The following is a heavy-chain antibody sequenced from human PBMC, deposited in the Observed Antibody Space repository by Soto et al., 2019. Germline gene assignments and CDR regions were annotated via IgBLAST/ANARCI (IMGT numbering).Heavy chain of an antibody. J-gene: IGHJ6*02. D-gene: IGHD2-2*01. Sequence: PGGSLRLSCAASGFTFSSYAMTWVRQAPGRGLEWVSAISSSSSAKYYADSVKGRFTISRDNAMNSLSLQMNSLRAEDTAVYYCARGVVAASSFYYYYAMDLWGQGTTVTVSS. CDR1: GFTFSSYA. CDR2: ISSSSSAK. CDR3: ARGVVAASSFYYYYAMDL. V-gene: IGHV3-48*01.